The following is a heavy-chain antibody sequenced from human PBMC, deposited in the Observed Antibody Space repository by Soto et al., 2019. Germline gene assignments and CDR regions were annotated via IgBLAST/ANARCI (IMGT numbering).Heavy chain of an antibody. V-gene: IGHV1-8*01. J-gene: IGHJ5*02. Sequence: QVQLVQSGAEVKKPGASVKVSCKASGYMFSTYDINWVRQAPGQVVAWMGWLNPNSGNTGYGQKFQDRVTMTRNTYINTAYMELSSLGSDDTAVYYCARDHRYNWNDEGWFDPWGQGTQVTVSS. CDR3: ARDHRYNWNDEGWFDP. CDR2: LNPNSGNT. CDR1: GYMFSTYD. D-gene: IGHD1-20*01.